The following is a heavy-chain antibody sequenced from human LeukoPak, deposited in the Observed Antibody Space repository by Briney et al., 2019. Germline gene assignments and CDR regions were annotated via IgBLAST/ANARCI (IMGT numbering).Heavy chain of an antibody. J-gene: IGHJ4*02. CDR1: GFTVSSNY. CDR3: AREGPSRRDFDY. V-gene: IGHV3-53*05. CDR2: IYSGGST. Sequence: GGSLRLSCAASGFTVSSNYMSWVRQAPGKGLEWVSVIYSGGSTYYADSVKGRFTISRDNSKNTLYLQMNSLRAEDTAVYYCAREGPSRRDFDYWGQGTLVTVSS.